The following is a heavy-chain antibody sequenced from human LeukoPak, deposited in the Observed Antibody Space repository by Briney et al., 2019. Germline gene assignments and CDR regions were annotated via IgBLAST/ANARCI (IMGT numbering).Heavy chain of an antibody. Sequence: SETLSLTCTVSGGSISSYYWSWIRQPPGKGLEWIGYIYATGSTNYNPSLKSRVTISVDTSKNQFSLNLRSVTAADTAVYYCAMISSSWTYWGQGTLVTVSS. CDR1: GGSISSYY. CDR2: IYATGST. CDR3: AMISSSWTY. D-gene: IGHD6-13*01. J-gene: IGHJ4*02. V-gene: IGHV4-4*09.